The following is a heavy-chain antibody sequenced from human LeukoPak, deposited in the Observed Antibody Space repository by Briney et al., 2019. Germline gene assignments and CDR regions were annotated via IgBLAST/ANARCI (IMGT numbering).Heavy chain of an antibody. CDR1: GGSISGYY. Sequence: SETLSLTCTVSGGSISGYYWSWVRQPPGKGLEWIGYMYDSGTTNYNPSLMSRVTISVDTSKNEFSLKLTSVTSADTAVYYCARKVESKWFDPWGQGTLVTVSS. CDR3: ARKVESKWFDP. CDR2: MYDSGTT. J-gene: IGHJ5*02. D-gene: IGHD1-1*01. V-gene: IGHV4-59*01.